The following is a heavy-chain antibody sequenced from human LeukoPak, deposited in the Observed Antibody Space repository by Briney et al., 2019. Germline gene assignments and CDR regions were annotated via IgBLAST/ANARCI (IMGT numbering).Heavy chain of an antibody. CDR3: ARSNWFDP. CDR2: INHSGST. V-gene: IGHV4-34*01. CDR1: GGSFRGYY. Sequence: SETLSLTCAVYGGSFRGYYWSWIRQPPGKGLEWIGEINHSGSTNYNPSLKSRVTISADTSKNQFSLKVSSVTAADTAVYYCARSNWFDPWGQGTLVIVPS. J-gene: IGHJ5*02.